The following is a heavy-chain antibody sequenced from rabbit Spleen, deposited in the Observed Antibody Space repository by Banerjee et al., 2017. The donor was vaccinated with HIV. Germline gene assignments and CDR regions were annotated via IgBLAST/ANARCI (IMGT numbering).Heavy chain of an antibody. CDR2: INAVTGRA. V-gene: IGHV1S45*01. CDR1: GFSFSNKAV. D-gene: IGHD1-1*01. Sequence: QEQLVESGGGLVKPEGSLKLSCTASGFSFSNKAVMCWVRQAPGKGLEWIACINAVTGRAVYASWAKGRFTFSKTSSTTVTLQVTSLTAADTATYFCARSVTSSYQTLWGQGTLVTVS. CDR3: ARSVTSSYQTL. J-gene: IGHJ3*01.